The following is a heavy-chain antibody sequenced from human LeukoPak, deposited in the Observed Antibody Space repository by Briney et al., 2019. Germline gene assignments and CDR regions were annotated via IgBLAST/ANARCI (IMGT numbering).Heavy chain of an antibody. CDR1: GYTFTSYY. V-gene: IGHV1-46*01. CDR2: INFSGGTT. CDR3: ARAGDELGLRYFDWLLNWFDP. Sequence: GASVKVSCKASGYTFTSYYMHWVRQAPGQGLEWMGIINFSGGTTSYPQKFQGRVTMTRDTSTSTVYMELSSLRSEDTAVYYCARAGDELGLRYFDWLLNWFDPWGQGTLVTVSS. D-gene: IGHD3-9*01. J-gene: IGHJ5*02.